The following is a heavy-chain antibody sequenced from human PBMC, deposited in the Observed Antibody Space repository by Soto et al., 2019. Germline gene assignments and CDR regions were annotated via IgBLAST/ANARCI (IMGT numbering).Heavy chain of an antibody. CDR1: GGTFSSYA. CDR3: ARIITIFGVAQSPNYGMDV. J-gene: IGHJ6*02. CDR2: ISAYNGNT. Sequence: GASVKVSCKASGGTFSSYAISWVRQAPGQGLEWMGWISAYNGNTNYAQKLQGRVTMTTDTSTSTAYMELRSLRSDDTAVYYCARIITIFGVAQSPNYGMDVWGQGTTVTVSS. D-gene: IGHD3-3*01. V-gene: IGHV1-18*01.